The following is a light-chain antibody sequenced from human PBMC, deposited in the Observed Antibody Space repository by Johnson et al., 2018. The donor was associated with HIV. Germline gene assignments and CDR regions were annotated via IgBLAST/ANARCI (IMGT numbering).Light chain of an antibody. CDR3: GTWDSSLSAGV. CDR2: RNN. CDR1: SSNIGSNT. J-gene: IGLJ1*01. V-gene: IGLV1-51*01. Sequence: QSVLTQPPSVSAAPGQKVTISCSGSSSNIGSNTVNWYQQLPGTAPKLLIYRNNQRPSGVPDRFSGSKSGPSATLGITGLQTGDEADYYCGTWDSSLSAGVFGTGTKVTVL.